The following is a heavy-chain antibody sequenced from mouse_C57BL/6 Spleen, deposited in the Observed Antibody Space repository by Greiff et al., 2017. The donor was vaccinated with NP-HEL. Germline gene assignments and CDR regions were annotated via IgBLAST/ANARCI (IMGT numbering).Heavy chain of an antibody. CDR3: ARGDYDGSFDY. Sequence: QVQLQQPGAELVRPGSSVKLSCKASGYTFTSYWMDWVKQRPGQGLEWIGNIYPSDSETHYNQKFKDKATLTVDKSSSTAYMQLSSLTSEDSAVYYCARGDYDGSFDYWGQGTTLTVSS. J-gene: IGHJ2*01. CDR2: IYPSDSET. D-gene: IGHD2-3*01. V-gene: IGHV1-61*01. CDR1: GYTFTSYW.